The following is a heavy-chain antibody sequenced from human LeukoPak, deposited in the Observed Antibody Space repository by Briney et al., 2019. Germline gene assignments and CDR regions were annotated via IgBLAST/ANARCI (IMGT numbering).Heavy chain of an antibody. CDR2: IKVDGTEK. Sequence: GGSLRLSCAASGFSFSAYWTSWVRQAPGKGLEWVANIKVDGTEKYYVDSVKGRFTISRDNAKNSLSLQMSGLRAEDTAVYYCARDWNGSGTAFDHWGQGTLVTVSS. V-gene: IGHV3-7*05. D-gene: IGHD1-1*01. CDR3: ARDWNGSGTAFDH. CDR1: GFSFSAYW. J-gene: IGHJ4*02.